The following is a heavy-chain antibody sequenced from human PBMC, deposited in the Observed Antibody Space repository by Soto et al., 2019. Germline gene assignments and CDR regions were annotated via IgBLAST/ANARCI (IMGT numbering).Heavy chain of an antibody. CDR1: GGSITDKW. V-gene: IGHV4-4*02. D-gene: IGHD3-16*01. CDR3: AREGDHAYSLGY. J-gene: IGHJ4*02. Sequence: QVQLQESGPGLVKPSGILSLTCAVSGGSITDKWWSWIRQTPGKGLEWIGEIYHSGRTNYNPSLKSRLTMSVDKSKNDFSLKLYSLTAADTAIYYCAREGDHAYSLGYWGQGTLVTVSS. CDR2: IYHSGRT.